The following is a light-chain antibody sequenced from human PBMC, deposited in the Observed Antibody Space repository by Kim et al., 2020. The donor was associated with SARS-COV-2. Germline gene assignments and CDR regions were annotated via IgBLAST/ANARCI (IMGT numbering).Light chain of an antibody. CDR1: QGIRND. CDR2: AAS. CDR3: LQDDSYPLT. Sequence: APVGNKVTITCRASQGIRNDLGWYQQKPGKAPKLLIYAASSLQTGVPSRFSGSGSGTDFTLTISSLQPEDFATYYCLQDDSYPLTFGGGTKVDIK. V-gene: IGKV1-6*01. J-gene: IGKJ4*01.